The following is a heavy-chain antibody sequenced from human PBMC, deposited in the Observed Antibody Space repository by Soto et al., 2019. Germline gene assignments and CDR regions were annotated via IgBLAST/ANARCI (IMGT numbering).Heavy chain of an antibody. D-gene: IGHD5-18*01. Sequence: WGSLILSCAASGFTFIIYAMHWVRQAPGKGLEWVAVISYDGSNKYYADSVKGRFTISRDNSKNTLYLQMNSLRAEDTAVYYCARRDTAMVSDYWGQGTLVTVSS. CDR1: GFTFIIYA. J-gene: IGHJ4*02. CDR2: ISYDGSNK. CDR3: ARRDTAMVSDY. V-gene: IGHV3-30-3*01.